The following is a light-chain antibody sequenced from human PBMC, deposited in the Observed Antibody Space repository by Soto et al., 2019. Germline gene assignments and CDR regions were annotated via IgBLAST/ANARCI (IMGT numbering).Light chain of an antibody. Sequence: EIVLTQSPGTLSLSPGERATLSCRASQSFSSSYLAWYQQKAGQAPRLLIYGASSRATCIPDRFSGSGSGTDFTLTISSLEPEDFAVYYCQHYGSALFTFGPGTKVDVK. CDR2: GAS. V-gene: IGKV3-20*01. J-gene: IGKJ3*01. CDR3: QHYGSALFT. CDR1: QSFSSSY.